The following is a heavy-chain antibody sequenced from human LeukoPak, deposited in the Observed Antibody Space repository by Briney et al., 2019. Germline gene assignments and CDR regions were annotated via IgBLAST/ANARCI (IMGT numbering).Heavy chain of an antibody. CDR3: ARGDYVLDS. CDR1: GFTVSSNY. Sequence: PGGSLRLSCAASGFTVSSNYMTRVRQAPGKGLEWVSFIYTVGSTYYADSVKGRFTISRDNSKNTLFLQMNSLRLEDTAVYYCARGDYVLDSWGQGTLVTVSS. CDR2: IYTVGST. J-gene: IGHJ4*02. V-gene: IGHV3-66*02. D-gene: IGHD4-17*01.